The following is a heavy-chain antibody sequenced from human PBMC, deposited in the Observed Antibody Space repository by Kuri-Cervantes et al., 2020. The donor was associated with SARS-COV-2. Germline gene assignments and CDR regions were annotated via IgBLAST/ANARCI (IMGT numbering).Heavy chain of an antibody. V-gene: IGHV4-30-4*08. CDR3: ARGKAEISMIVMIVTSGTFYFDY. J-gene: IGHJ4*02. D-gene: IGHD3-22*01. Sequence: SETLSLTCTVSGGSISSGDYYWSWIRQPPGKGLEWIGYIYYSGSTYYNPSLKSRVTISVDTSKNQVSLKLTSVTAADTAVYYCARGKAEISMIVMIVTSGTFYFDYWGQGIPFTVSS. CDR2: IYYSGST. CDR1: GGSISSGDYY.